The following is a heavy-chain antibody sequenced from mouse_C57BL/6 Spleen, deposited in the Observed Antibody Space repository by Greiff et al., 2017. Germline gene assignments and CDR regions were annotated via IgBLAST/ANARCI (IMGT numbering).Heavy chain of an antibody. CDR2: IDPENGDT. CDR1: GFNIKDDY. Sequence: VQLQQSGAELVRPGASVKLSCTASGFNIKDDYMHWVKQRPEQGLEWIGWIDPENGDTEYASKFQGKATIIADTSSNTAYLQLSSLTSEDTAVYYCTTPNWVDYWGQGTTLTVSS. CDR3: TTPNWVDY. J-gene: IGHJ2*01. V-gene: IGHV14-4*01. D-gene: IGHD4-1*02.